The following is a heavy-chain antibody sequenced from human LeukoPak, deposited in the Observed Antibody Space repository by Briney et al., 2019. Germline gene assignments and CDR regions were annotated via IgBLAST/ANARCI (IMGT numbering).Heavy chain of an antibody. V-gene: IGHV3-23*01. CDR2: ISGSGGST. CDR3: AKAVNYENYYYYMDV. CDR1: GFTFNTYT. Sequence: GSLRLSCAASGFTFNTYTMNWVRQAPGKGLEWVSAISGSGGSTYYADSVKGRFTISRDNSKNTLYLQMNSLRAEDTAVYYCAKAVNYENYYYYMDVWGKGTTVTISS. D-gene: IGHD3-22*01. J-gene: IGHJ6*03.